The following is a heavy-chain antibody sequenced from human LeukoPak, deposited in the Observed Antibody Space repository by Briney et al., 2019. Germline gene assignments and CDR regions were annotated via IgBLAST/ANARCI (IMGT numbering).Heavy chain of an antibody. J-gene: IGHJ4*02. D-gene: IGHD1-1*01. CDR2: INSDGRSM. V-gene: IGHV3-74*01. CDR1: GLNFNDYW. CDR3: ARDTTGDAGGVFDS. Sequence: RGSLRLSCAASGLNFNDYWMHWVRQGPGKGLVWVSRINSDGRSMDYADSVKGRFTISRDNARNSLYLQMNSLRAEDTAVYYCARDTTGDAGGVFDSWGQGTLVTVSS.